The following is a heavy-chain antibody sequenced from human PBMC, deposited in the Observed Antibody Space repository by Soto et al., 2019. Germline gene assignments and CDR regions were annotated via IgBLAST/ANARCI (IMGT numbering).Heavy chain of an antibody. CDR3: ASKDDYYDSSEQLDY. CDR2: ISGSGGST. Sequence: VQLVESGGGVVQPGRSLRLSCAASGFTFSSYGMHWVRQAPGKGLEWVAVISGSGGSTYYADSVKGRFTISRDNSKNTLYLQMNSLRAEDTAVYYCASKDDYYDSSEQLDYWGQGTLVTVSS. D-gene: IGHD3-22*01. J-gene: IGHJ4*02. V-gene: IGHV3-23*04. CDR1: GFTFSSYG.